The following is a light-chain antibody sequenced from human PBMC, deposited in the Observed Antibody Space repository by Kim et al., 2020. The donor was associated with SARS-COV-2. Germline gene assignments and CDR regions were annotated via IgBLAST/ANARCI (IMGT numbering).Light chain of an antibody. CDR1: QGVSSY. CDR2: AAS. V-gene: IGKV1-9*01. CDR3: QQLNSYPPT. J-gene: IGKJ4*01. Sequence: IQLTQSPSSLSVSVGDRVTITCRASQGVSSYLAWYQQKPGKAPKLLIYAASTLQSGVPSRFSGSGSGTDFTLTISSLQPEDFATYYCQQLNSYPPTFGGGTKVDIK.